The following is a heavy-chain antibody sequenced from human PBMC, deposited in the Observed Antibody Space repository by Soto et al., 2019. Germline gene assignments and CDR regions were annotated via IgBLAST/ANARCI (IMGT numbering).Heavy chain of an antibody. D-gene: IGHD2-2*01. Sequence: EVQLLESGGGLVQPGGSLRLSCAVSGFTFSSYAMTWVRQAPGKGLEWVSAISGSGISTFYADSVKGRFTISRDNSKNTLYLQMNSLRAADTAVYYCAKDSADCSSTSCSGFFGSWGQGTLVTVSS. V-gene: IGHV3-23*01. J-gene: IGHJ5*01. CDR2: ISGSGIST. CDR1: GFTFSSYA. CDR3: AKDSADCSSTSCSGFFGS.